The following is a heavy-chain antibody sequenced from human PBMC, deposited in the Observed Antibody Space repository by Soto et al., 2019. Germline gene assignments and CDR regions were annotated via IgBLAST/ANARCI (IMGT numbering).Heavy chain of an antibody. V-gene: IGHV4-39*01. Sequence: SETLSLTCTVSGGSISSSSYYWGWIRQPPGKGLEWIGSIYYSGSTYYNPSLKSRVTISVDTSKNQFSLKLSSVTAADTAVYYCASLPVVVAATYYYYYYMDVWGKGTTVTVSS. CDR3: ASLPVVVAATYYYYYYMDV. CDR1: GGSISSSSYY. D-gene: IGHD2-15*01. J-gene: IGHJ6*03. CDR2: IYYSGST.